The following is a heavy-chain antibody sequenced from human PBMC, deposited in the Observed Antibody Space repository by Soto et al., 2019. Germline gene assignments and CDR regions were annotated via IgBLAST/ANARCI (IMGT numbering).Heavy chain of an antibody. D-gene: IGHD2-15*01. J-gene: IGHJ4*02. CDR1: GFTFSSYG. CDR3: ARDGYCSGGSCYSVPVFDS. V-gene: IGHV3-33*01. Sequence: QVQLEESGGGVVQPGRSLRLSCAASGFTFSSYGMHWVRQAPGKGLEWVAVIWYDGSNKNYADSVKGRFTISRYNSKNTLYLQMNSLRAEDTAVYYCARDGYCSGGSCYSVPVFDSWGQGTLVTVSS. CDR2: IWYDGSNK.